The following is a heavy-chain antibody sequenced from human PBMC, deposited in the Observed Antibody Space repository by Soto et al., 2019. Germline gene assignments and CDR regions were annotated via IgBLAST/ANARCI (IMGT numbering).Heavy chain of an antibody. V-gene: IGHV4-39*01. CDR2: IYYSGST. CDR1: GGSISSSSYY. CDR3: ARSGGYSSSWSQRFDP. Sequence: SETLSLTCTVSGGSISSSSYYWGWIRQPPGKGLEWIGSIYYSGSTYYNPSLKSRVTISVDTSKNQFSLKLSSVTAADTAVYYCARSGGYSSSWSQRFDPWGQGTLVTVSS. J-gene: IGHJ5*02. D-gene: IGHD6-13*01.